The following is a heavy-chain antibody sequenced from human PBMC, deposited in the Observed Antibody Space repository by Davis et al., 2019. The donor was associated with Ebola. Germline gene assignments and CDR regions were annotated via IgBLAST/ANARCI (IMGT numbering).Heavy chain of an antibody. J-gene: IGHJ4*02. CDR3: GRIPQWEVGGEIDY. CDR2: INHSGST. CDR1: SESFSGYY. D-gene: IGHD1-26*01. V-gene: IGHV4-34*03. Sequence: SQTLSLTCVVNSESFSGYYWSWIRQPPGKGLEWIGEINHSGSTNYNPSLKSRVSISVDTSKHQFSLKLTSVTAADTAVYYCGRIPQWEVGGEIDYWGQGTLVTVSS.